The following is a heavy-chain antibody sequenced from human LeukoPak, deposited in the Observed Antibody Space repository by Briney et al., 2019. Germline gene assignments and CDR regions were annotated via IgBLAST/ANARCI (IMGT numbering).Heavy chain of an antibody. Sequence: ASVKVSCKASGYTFTSYDINWVRQATGQGLEWMGWMNPNSGNTDYAQKFQGRVTMTRNTSISTAYMELSSLRSEDTAVYYCARLYSGSLDAFDIWGQGTMVTVSS. D-gene: IGHD1-26*01. V-gene: IGHV1-8*01. CDR1: GYTFTSYD. CDR3: ARLYSGSLDAFDI. J-gene: IGHJ3*02. CDR2: MNPNSGNT.